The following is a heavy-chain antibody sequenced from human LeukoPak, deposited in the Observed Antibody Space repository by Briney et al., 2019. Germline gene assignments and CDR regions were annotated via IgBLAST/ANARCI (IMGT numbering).Heavy chain of an antibody. CDR2: VSAYADNT. V-gene: IGHV1-18*01. CDR1: GYSFINYG. J-gene: IGHJ4*02. D-gene: IGHD2-15*01. Sequence: GASVKVSCKTSGYSFINYGITWVRQAPGQGLEWMGWVSAYADNTNYVQKFQGRVSMTTDTSTNTTYMERRSLSPDDTAVYYCARDCIGCHGFDFWGQGTLVTVSS. CDR3: ARDCIGCHGFDF.